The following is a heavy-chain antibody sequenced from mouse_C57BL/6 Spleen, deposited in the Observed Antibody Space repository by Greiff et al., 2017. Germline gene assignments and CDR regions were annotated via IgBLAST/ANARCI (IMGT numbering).Heavy chain of an antibody. Sequence: EVKLVESGGGLVQPKGSLKLSCAASGFSFNTYAMNWVRQAPGKGLEWVARIRSKSNNYATYYADSVKDRFTISRDDSESMLYLQMNNLKTEDTAMYYCVRHDSYWYFDVWGTGTTVTVSS. D-gene: IGHD2-12*01. CDR2: IRSKSNNYAT. CDR1: GFSFNTYA. V-gene: IGHV10-1*01. J-gene: IGHJ1*03. CDR3: VRHDSYWYFDV.